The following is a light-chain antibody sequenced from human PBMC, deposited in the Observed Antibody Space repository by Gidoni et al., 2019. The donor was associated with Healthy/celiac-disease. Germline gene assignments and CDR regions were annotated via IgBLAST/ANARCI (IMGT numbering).Light chain of an antibody. CDR3: QKRSNWPPT. V-gene: IGKV3-11*01. Sequence: DIVFTQSPATLSFSPWERATLSCRASQSVSSYLAWYQQKPGQAPRLLIYDAYKRATGIPARFSGSGCGTDFTLTISSLEPEDFAVYYCQKRSNWPPTFGQGTRLEIK. CDR1: QSVSSY. J-gene: IGKJ5*01. CDR2: DAY.